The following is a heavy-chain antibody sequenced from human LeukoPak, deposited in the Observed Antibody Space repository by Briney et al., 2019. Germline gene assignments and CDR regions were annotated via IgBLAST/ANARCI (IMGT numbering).Heavy chain of an antibody. CDR1: GGSISSYY. CDR3: ARNAI. J-gene: IGHJ4*02. V-gene: IGHV3-11*04. Sequence: LSLTCTVSGGSISSYYWSWIRQPPGKGLEWVSYISTSGNTVYYADSVKGRFTISRDNAKNSLYLQMNSLRDEDTAVYYCARNAIWGQGTLVTVSS. D-gene: IGHD1-1*01. CDR2: ISTSGNTV.